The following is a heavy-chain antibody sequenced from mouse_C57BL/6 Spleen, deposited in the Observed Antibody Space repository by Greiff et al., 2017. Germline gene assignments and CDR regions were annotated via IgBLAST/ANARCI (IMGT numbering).Heavy chain of an antibody. V-gene: IGHV1-62-2*01. CDR1: GYTFTEYT. CDR2: FYPGSGSI. D-gene: IGHD2-5*01. CDR3: ARHEEYYSNLSAWFAY. Sequence: VQLQQSGAELVKPGASVKLSCKASGYTFTEYTIHWVKQRSGQGLEWIGWFYPGSGSIKYNEKFKDKATLTAAKSSSIVYMELSRLTSEDSAVYCGARHEEYYSNLSAWFAYWGQGTLVTVSA. J-gene: IGHJ3*01.